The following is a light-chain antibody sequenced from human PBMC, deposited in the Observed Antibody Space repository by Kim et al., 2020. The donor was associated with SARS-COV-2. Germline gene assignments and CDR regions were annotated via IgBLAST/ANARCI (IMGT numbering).Light chain of an antibody. Sequence: SVGHRVTITCQASQYISTYLNWYQQKPGTAPKLLISDASTLEPRVPSRFSGSGSGTDFTLTISGLQPQDIATYFCQQYDDLPPFTFGPGTKVDIK. CDR2: DAS. J-gene: IGKJ3*01. V-gene: IGKV1-33*01. CDR1: QYISTY. CDR3: QQYDDLPPFT.